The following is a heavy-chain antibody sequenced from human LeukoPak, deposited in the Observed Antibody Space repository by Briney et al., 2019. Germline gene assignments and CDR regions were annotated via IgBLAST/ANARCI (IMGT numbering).Heavy chain of an antibody. CDR3: ATDYYVSGSYYRLFY. Sequence: GGSLRLSCAASGFTFSSYAMSWVRQAPGRGLEWVSAISGSGGSTYYADSVKGRFTISRDNSKNTLYLQMNNLRAEDTAIYYCATDYYVSGSYYRLFYWGQGTLVTVS. D-gene: IGHD3-10*01. V-gene: IGHV3-23*01. CDR1: GFTFSSYA. J-gene: IGHJ4*02. CDR2: ISGSGGST.